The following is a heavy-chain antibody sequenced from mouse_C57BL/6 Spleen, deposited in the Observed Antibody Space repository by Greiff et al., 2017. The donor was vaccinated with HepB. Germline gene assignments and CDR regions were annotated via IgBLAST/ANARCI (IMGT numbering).Heavy chain of an antibody. CDR3: ARSDWDPYALDY. V-gene: IGHV3-6*01. Sequence: ESGPGLVKPSQSLSLTCSVTGYSITSGYYWNWIRQFPGNKLEWMGYISYDGSNNYNPSLKNRISITRDTSKNQFFLKLNSVTTEDTATYYCARSDWDPYALDYWGQGTSVTVSS. CDR1: GYSITSGYY. D-gene: IGHD4-1*01. CDR2: ISYDGSN. J-gene: IGHJ4*01.